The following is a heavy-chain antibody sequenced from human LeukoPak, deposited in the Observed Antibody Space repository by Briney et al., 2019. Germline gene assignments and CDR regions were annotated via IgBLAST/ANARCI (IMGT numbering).Heavy chain of an antibody. V-gene: IGHV3-66*01. CDR3: ARDGVVPAAAYYYYYGMDV. J-gene: IGHJ6*02. Sequence: PGGPLRLSCAASGFTVSSNYMSWVRQAPGKGLEWVSVIYSGGSTYYADSVKGRFTISRDNSKNTLYLQMNSLRAEDTAVYYCARDGVVPAAAYYYYYGMDVWGQGTTVTVSS. CDR2: IYSGGST. D-gene: IGHD2-2*01. CDR1: GFTVSSNY.